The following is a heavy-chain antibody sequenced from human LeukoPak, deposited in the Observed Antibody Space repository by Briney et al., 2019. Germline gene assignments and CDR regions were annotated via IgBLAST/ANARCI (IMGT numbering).Heavy chain of an antibody. Sequence: GGSLRLSCAASGFTFSSYAMSWVRQAPGKGLEWVSAISGSGGSTYYADSVKGRFTISRDNSKNTLYLQMNSLRAEDTAVYYCAKDLYYGSGSYGPCMDVWGQGTTVTVSS. D-gene: IGHD3-10*01. CDR1: GFTFSSYA. V-gene: IGHV3-23*01. CDR2: ISGSGGST. CDR3: AKDLYYGSGSYGPCMDV. J-gene: IGHJ6*02.